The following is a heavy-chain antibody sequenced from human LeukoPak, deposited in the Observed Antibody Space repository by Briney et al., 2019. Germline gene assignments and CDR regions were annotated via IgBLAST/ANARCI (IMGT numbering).Heavy chain of an antibody. CDR1: GFTFSSYE. CDR3: ARDVVEGPYYFDY. CDR2: ISTSGDTI. Sequence: QPGGSLRISCSASGFTFSSYEMNWVRQAPGRGLEWVSYISTSGDTIYYADSVKGRFTISRDNAKNSVYLQMDSLRAEDTAVYYCARDVVEGPYYFDYWGQGTLVTVSS. D-gene: IGHD2-21*01. J-gene: IGHJ4*02. V-gene: IGHV3-48*03.